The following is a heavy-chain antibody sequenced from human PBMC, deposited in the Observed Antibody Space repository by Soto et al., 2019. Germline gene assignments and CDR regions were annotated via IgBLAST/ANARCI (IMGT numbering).Heavy chain of an antibody. J-gene: IGHJ4*02. Sequence: SVKVSGKASGGTFSIYAISGVRRSPGQWLEWMGGIIPIFGTANYAQKFQGRVTITADESTSTAYMELSSLRSEDTAVYYCARDLPRYDSSGYYYLFDYWGQGTLVTVSS. CDR3: ARDLPRYDSSGYYYLFDY. D-gene: IGHD3-22*01. CDR1: GGTFSIYA. CDR2: IIPIFGTA. V-gene: IGHV1-69*13.